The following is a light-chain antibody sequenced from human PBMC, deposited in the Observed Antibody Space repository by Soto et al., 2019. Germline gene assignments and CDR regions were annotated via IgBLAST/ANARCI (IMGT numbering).Light chain of an antibody. Sequence: QSVLTQPPSVAGSPGQSVTISCTGTNNDIGYYKGVSWYQQSPGTAPKLMIYEVSNRPSGVPDRFSGSKSGNTASLTISGLQAEDEADYFCFSFTRSDTYVFGTGTKVPS. J-gene: IGLJ1*01. CDR3: FSFTRSDTYV. V-gene: IGLV2-18*02. CDR2: EVS. CDR1: NNDIGYYKG.